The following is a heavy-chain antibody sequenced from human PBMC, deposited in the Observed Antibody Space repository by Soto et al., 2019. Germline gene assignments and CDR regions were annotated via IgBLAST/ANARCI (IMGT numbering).Heavy chain of an antibody. V-gene: IGHV3-30*03. CDR2: ISYDGSNK. CDR3: ATVSYYYYGMDV. CDR1: GFTFSSYG. Sequence: SPRLSCSASGFTFSSYGMHWVRQAPGKGLEWVAVISYDGSNKYYADSVKGRFTISRDNSKNTLYLQMNSLRAEDTAVYYCATVSYYYYGMDVWGQRTTVTVSS. J-gene: IGHJ6*02. D-gene: IGHD4-17*01.